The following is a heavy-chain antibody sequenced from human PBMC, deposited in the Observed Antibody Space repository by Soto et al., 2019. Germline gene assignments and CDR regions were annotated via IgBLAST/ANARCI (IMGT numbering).Heavy chain of an antibody. CDR3: ARAPDS. CDR1: GGSISARHTY. J-gene: IGHJ4*02. V-gene: IGHV4-39*01. Sequence: SETLSLTCTVSGGSISARHTYCGWIRQPPGKGLEWIGSFYDSGSTYYNPSLKSRVYISVDSSKNQFSLTLASLTAAVTAVYYCARAPDSWGQGTLVPVSS. CDR2: FYDSGST.